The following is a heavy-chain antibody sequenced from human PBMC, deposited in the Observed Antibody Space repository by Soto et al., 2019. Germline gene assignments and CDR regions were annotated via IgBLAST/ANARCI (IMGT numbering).Heavy chain of an antibody. Sequence: SVKVSCKASGGTFSSYAINWVRQAPGQGLEWMGGIIPIFGTANYAQKFQGRVTIAADESTSTAYMELSSLRSEDTAVYYCASCSGGSCYPALALDYWGQGTLVTVSS. D-gene: IGHD2-15*01. J-gene: IGHJ4*02. CDR2: IIPIFGTA. V-gene: IGHV1-69*13. CDR3: ASCSGGSCYPALALDY. CDR1: GGTFSSYA.